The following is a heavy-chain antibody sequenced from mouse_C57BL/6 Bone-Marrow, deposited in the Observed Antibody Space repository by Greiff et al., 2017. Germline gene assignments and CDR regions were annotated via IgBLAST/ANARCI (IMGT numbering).Heavy chain of an antibody. D-gene: IGHD2-3*01. CDR1: GFNIKDYY. V-gene: IGHV14-1*01. Sequence: VQLQQSGAELVRPGASVKLSCTASGFNIKDYYMHWVKQRPEQGLEWIGRIDPEDGDTEYAPTFQGKATMTADTSSNTADLQLSSLTSEDTAVYYCTIDGYWTWFAYWGQGTLVTVSA. CDR3: TIDGYWTWFAY. J-gene: IGHJ3*01. CDR2: IDPEDGDT.